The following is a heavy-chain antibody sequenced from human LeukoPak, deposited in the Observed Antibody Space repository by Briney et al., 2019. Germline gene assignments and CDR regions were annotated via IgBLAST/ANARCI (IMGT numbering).Heavy chain of an antibody. CDR1: GFTFSSYA. CDR3: AKGSSIDYDNWFDP. J-gene: IGHJ5*02. Sequence: GGSLRLSCAASGFTFSSYAMSWVRQAPGKGLEWASAISGSGGSTYYADSVKGRFTISRDNSKNTLYLQMNSLRAEDTAVYYCAKGSSIDYDNWFDPWGQGTLVTVSS. D-gene: IGHD4-17*01. CDR2: ISGSGGST. V-gene: IGHV3-23*01.